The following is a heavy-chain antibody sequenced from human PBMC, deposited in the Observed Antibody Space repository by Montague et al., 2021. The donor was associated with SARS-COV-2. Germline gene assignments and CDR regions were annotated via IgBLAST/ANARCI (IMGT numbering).Heavy chain of an antibody. D-gene: IGHD5-12*01. CDR1: GGSISTYY. V-gene: IGHV4-4*07. CDR3: ARDGADYSFASYHEMDV. CDR2: IYNSGST. J-gene: IGHJ6*02. Sequence: SETLSLTCTVSGGSISTYYWSWIRQPAGKKLEWLGRIYNSGSTYYNTSFKSRVTMSLDTSKNHFSLKLSSMTAADTAVYYCARDGADYSFASYHEMDVWGQGTAVTVSS.